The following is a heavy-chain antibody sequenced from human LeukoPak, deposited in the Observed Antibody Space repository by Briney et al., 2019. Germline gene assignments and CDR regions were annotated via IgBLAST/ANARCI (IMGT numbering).Heavy chain of an antibody. V-gene: IGHV4-59*11. Sequence: PSETLSLTCTVSGGSISGHYWSWIRQPPGKGLDWIGNIYYTGNTNYNPSLKSRVTISVETSKKQFSLKLTSVTAADTAVYYCARVSGSNYANYMDVWGKGTTVTVSS. D-gene: IGHD4-11*01. CDR3: ARVSGSNYANYMDV. J-gene: IGHJ6*03. CDR2: IYYTGNT. CDR1: GGSISGHY.